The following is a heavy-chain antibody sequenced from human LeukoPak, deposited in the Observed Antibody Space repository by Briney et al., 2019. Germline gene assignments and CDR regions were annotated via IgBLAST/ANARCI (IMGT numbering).Heavy chain of an antibody. V-gene: IGHV3-7*01. D-gene: IGHD6-19*01. CDR3: AREQWLVPDYYYGMDV. J-gene: IGHJ6*02. CDR2: IKQDGSEK. CDR1: GGSFSGYY. Sequence: ETLSLTCAVYGGSFSGYYWSWVRQAPGKGLEWVANIKQDGSEKYYVGSVKGRFTISRDNAKNSLYLQMNSLRAEDTAVYYCAREQWLVPDYYYGMDVWGQGTTVTVSS.